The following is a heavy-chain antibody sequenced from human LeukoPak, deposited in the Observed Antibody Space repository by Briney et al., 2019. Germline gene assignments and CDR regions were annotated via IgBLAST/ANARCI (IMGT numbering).Heavy chain of an antibody. CDR3: ARGLSGYSSSLGY. V-gene: IGHV3-74*01. CDR1: GFTFTTFW. CDR2: INHDGSST. D-gene: IGHD6-6*01. J-gene: IGHJ4*02. Sequence: PGGSLRLSCATSGFTFTTFWMHWVRQAPGKGLVWVSRINHDGSSTNYADSVKGRFTISRDNAKNTLYLQMNSLRAEDTAVYYCARGLSGYSSSLGYWGQGTLVTVSS.